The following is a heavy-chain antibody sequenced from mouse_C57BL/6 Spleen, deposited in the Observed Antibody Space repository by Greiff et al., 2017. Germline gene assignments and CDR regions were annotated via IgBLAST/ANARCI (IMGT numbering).Heavy chain of an antibody. J-gene: IGHJ2*01. V-gene: IGHV1-9*01. CDR1: GYKFTGYW. CDR3: ARRGRTEDY. Sequence: QVQLQQSGAELLKPGASVKLSCKATGYKFTGYWIEWVKQRPGHGLEWIGEILPGSGSTNYNDKFKGKATFTADTSSNTAYMQLSSLTTEDSAIYYCARRGRTEDYWGQGTTLTVSS. CDR2: ILPGSGST. D-gene: IGHD3-3*01.